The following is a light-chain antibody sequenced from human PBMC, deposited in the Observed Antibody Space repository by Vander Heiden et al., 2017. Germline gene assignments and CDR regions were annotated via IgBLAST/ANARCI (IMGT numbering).Light chain of an antibody. CDR2: RNS. CDR1: SSNIGSNY. Sequence: SVLPQPPAASGTPGQRVPTTCSGSSSNIGSNYAYWYPQLPGTAPKLLIYRNSQRPSGVPDRFSGSKSGTSASLAISGLRSEDEADYYCAAWDDSLRIWVFGGGTKLTVL. V-gene: IGLV1-47*01. CDR3: AAWDDSLRIWV. J-gene: IGLJ3*02.